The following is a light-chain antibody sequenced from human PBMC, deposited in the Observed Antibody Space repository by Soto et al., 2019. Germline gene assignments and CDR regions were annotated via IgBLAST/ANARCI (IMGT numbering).Light chain of an antibody. CDR2: KAS. CDR1: QSINTW. Sequence: DIQMTQSPSTLSASVGDRVTITCRASQSINTWLAWYQQKPGKAPKLLIYKASSLESGLPSRFSGSGSGTEFTLTISSLQPDDFATYYCQHYNSYSYTFGQGTNLEIK. J-gene: IGKJ2*01. V-gene: IGKV1-5*03. CDR3: QHYNSYSYT.